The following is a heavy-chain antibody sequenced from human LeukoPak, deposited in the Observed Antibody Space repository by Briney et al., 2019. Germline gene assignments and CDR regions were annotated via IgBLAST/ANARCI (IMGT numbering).Heavy chain of an antibody. V-gene: IGHV3-53*04. CDR3: ARVSGSMGY. D-gene: IGHD2/OR15-2a*01. J-gene: IGHJ4*02. CDR1: GFTVSSNY. Sequence: GGSLRLSCAASGFTVSSNYMSWVRQAPGKGLEWVSVIYSGGSPYYAAYVKGTFTLSRHNSKNTAYLQMNSLRAEDTAVYYCARVSGSMGYWGQGTLVTVSS. CDR2: IYSGGSP.